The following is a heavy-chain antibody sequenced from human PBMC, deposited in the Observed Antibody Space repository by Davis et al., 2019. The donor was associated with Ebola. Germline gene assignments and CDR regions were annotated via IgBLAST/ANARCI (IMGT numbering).Heavy chain of an antibody. CDR1: GFTFSRYW. Sequence: PGGSLRLSCAASGFTFSRYWMHWVRQAPGKGLEWVSAINVDGTYYADSVKGRFTISRDNSKNTLYLQMNSLRVEDTAVYYCAKRSLDGYIDYWGQGTLVTVSS. V-gene: IGHV3-23*01. J-gene: IGHJ4*02. CDR3: AKRSLDGYIDY. D-gene: IGHD5-24*01. CDR2: INVDGT.